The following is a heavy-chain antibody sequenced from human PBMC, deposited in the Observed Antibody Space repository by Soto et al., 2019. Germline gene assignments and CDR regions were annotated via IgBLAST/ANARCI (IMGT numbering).Heavy chain of an antibody. CDR2: ISGSGGST. CDR1: GFTFSSYA. D-gene: IGHD3-10*01. V-gene: IGHV3-23*01. J-gene: IGHJ4*02. Sequence: GGSLRLSCAASGFTFSSYAMSWVRQAPGKGLEWVSAISGSGGSTYYADSVKGRFTISRDNSKNTLYLQMNSLRAEDTAVYYCAKKDTMVRGVINRYFDYWGQGTLVTVSS. CDR3: AKKDTMVRGVINRYFDY.